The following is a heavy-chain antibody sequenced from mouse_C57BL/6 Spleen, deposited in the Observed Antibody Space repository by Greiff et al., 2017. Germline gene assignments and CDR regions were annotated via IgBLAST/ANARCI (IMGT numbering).Heavy chain of an antibody. J-gene: IGHJ4*01. Sequence: QVHVKQPGAELVKPGASVKMSCKASGYTFTSYWITWVKQRPGQGLEWIGDIYPGSGSTNYNEKFKSKATLTVDTSSSTAYMQLSILTSEDSAVYYCARGDDQYAMDYWGQGTSVTVSS. CDR1: GYTFTSYW. D-gene: IGHD2-3*01. CDR2: IYPGSGST. CDR3: ARGDDQYAMDY. V-gene: IGHV1-55*01.